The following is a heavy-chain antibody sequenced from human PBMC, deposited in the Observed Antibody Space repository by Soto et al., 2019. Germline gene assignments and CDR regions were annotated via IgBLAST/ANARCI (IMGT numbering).Heavy chain of an antibody. CDR2: IYWDDDK. CDR3: AHSGYDFWSGYYNDNWFDP. Sequence: SGPTLVNPTQTLTLTCTFSGFSLSTSGVGVGWIRQPPGKALEWLALIYWDDDKRYSPSLKSRLTITKDTSKNQVVLTMTNMDPVDTATYYCAHSGYDFWSGYYNDNWFDPWGQGTLVTVSS. V-gene: IGHV2-5*02. CDR1: GFSLSTSGVG. D-gene: IGHD3-3*01. J-gene: IGHJ5*02.